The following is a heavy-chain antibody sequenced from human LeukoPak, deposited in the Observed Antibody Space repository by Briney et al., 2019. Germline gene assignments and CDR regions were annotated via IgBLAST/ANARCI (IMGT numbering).Heavy chain of an antibody. D-gene: IGHD3-10*01. Sequence: GGSLSLSCAASGFLFSSYAMSWVRRSPGEGLEWGSAISGRGGSIYYADSVKGRHTISRDYYKNTLYLQIKSLSAGDTSVYFCAKVMTRTMVRGVPPSDSWGERTLVTVSS. CDR2: ISGRGGSI. V-gene: IGHV3-23*01. J-gene: IGHJ4*02. CDR1: GFLFSSYA. CDR3: AKVMTRTMVRGVPPSDS.